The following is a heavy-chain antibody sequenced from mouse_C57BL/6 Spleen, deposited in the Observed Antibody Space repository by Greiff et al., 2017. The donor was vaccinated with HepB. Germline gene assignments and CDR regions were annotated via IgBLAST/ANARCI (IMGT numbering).Heavy chain of an antibody. CDR1: GYTFTSYT. D-gene: IGHD1-1*01. CDR2: INPSRGYT. Sequence: VQLQQSGAELARPGASVKMSCKASGYTFTSYTMHWVKQRPGQGLEWIGYINPSRGYTKYNQKFKDKATLTADKSSSTAYMQLSSLTSEDSAVYYCARKGGTTVVANGMDYWGQGTSVTVSS. V-gene: IGHV1-4*01. J-gene: IGHJ4*01. CDR3: ARKGGTTVVANGMDY.